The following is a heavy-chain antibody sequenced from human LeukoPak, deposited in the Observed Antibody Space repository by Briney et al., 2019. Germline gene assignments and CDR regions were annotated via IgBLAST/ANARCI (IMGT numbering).Heavy chain of an antibody. D-gene: IGHD1-1*01. CDR3: ARLLNSYFDY. V-gene: IGHV1-69*13. J-gene: IGHJ4*02. Sequence: ASVKVSCKASGGTFSSYAISWVRQAPGQGLEWMGGIVPIFGTANYAQKFQGRVTITADESTSTAYMELSSLRSEDTAVYYCARLLNSYFDYWGQGTLVTVSS. CDR1: GGTFSSYA. CDR2: IVPIFGTA.